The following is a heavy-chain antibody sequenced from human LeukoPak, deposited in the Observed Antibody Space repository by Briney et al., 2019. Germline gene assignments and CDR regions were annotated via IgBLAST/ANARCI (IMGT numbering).Heavy chain of an antibody. Sequence: GGSLRLSCAASGFTFSSYSMNWVRQAPGKGLEWVSSISSSSSFIYYADSVKGRFTISRDNAKNSLYLQMNSLRAEDTAVYYCARSSPHCSSTSCYNDAFDIWGQGTMVTVSS. CDR3: ARSSPHCSSTSCYNDAFDI. CDR2: ISSSSSFI. CDR1: GFTFSSYS. V-gene: IGHV3-21*01. D-gene: IGHD2-2*02. J-gene: IGHJ3*02.